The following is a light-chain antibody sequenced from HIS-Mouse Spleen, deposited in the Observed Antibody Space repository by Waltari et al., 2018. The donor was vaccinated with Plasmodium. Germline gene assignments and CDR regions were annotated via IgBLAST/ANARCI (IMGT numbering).Light chain of an antibody. Sequence: IQMTPSPSSLAASVGDRVTITCRASQSIRSYLNWYQQKPGKAPKLLIYAASSLQSGVPSRFSGSGSGTDFTLTISSLQPEDFATYYCQQSYSTPWTFGQGTKVEIK. CDR1: QSIRSY. V-gene: IGKV1-39*01. CDR3: QQSYSTPWT. J-gene: IGKJ1*01. CDR2: AAS.